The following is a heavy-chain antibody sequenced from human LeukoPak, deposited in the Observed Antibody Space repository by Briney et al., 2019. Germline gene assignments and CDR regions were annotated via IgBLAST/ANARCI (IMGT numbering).Heavy chain of an antibody. CDR3: ACCSPHGDFLFFDY. CDR2: IKQDGSDK. CDR1: GFTFSSYW. Sequence: GGSLRLSCAASGFTFSSYWMSWVRQAPGKGLEWVTNIKQDGSDKYYADSVKARFTISRDNAKNSLYLQMNSLRAEVTGVYYCACCSPHGDFLFFDYWGQGTLVTVSS. D-gene: IGHD2-21*01. J-gene: IGHJ4*02. V-gene: IGHV3-7*02.